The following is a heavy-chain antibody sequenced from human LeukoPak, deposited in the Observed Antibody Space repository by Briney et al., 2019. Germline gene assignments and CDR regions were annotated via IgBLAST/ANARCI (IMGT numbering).Heavy chain of an antibody. CDR3: ASWVTALRRDY. J-gene: IGHJ4*02. D-gene: IGHD2-21*02. CDR2: INHSGST. CDR1: GGSVSNYY. V-gene: IGHV4-34*01. Sequence: PSETLSLTCSVSGGSVSNYYWSWIRQPPGKGLEWIGEINHSGSTNYNPSLKSRVTISADTSKNQFSLKLSSATAADTAVYYCASWVTALRRDYWGQGTLVTVSS.